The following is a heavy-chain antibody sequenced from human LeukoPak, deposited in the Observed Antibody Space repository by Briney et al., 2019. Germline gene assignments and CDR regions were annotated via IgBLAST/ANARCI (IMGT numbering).Heavy chain of an antibody. CDR3: ARHLSDSSVGIEY. D-gene: IGHD2/OR15-2a*01. CDR2: IHSSGNT. J-gene: IGHJ4*02. CDR1: HGSISNYY. V-gene: IGHV4-59*08. Sequence: SETLSLTCTVSHGSISNYYWTWIRQPPGKGLEWLGYIHSSGNTNYNPSRKRRVAISLETSKNQFSLKLSSVTAADTAVYYCARHLSDSSVGIEYWGQGTLVTVSS.